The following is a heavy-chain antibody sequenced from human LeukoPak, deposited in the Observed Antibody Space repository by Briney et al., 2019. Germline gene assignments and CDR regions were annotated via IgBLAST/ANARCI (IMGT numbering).Heavy chain of an antibody. V-gene: IGHV3-23*01. CDR1: GFTFSSYA. D-gene: IGHD2-2*01. CDR2: ISGSGGST. CDR3: AKDSRWKYCSSTSCYYFDY. Sequence: GGSLRLSWAAAGFTFSSYAMSWVRQAPGKGLEWVSAISGSGGSTYYADSVKGRFTISRDNSKNTLYLQMNSLRAEDTAVYYCAKDSRWKYCSSTSCYYFDYWGQGTLVTVSS. J-gene: IGHJ4*02.